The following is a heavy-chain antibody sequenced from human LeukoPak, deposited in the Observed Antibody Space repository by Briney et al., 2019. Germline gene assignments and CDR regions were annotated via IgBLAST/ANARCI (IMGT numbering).Heavy chain of an antibody. CDR1: GYTFTGYY. CDR3: ATGAGDCSGGSCYEGAFDI. Sequence: GASVKVSCKASGYTFTGYYMRWVRQAPGQGLEWMGWINPNSGGTNYAQKFQGWVTMTRDTSISTAYMELSRLRSDDTAVYYCATGAGDCSGGSCYEGAFDIWGQGTMVTVSS. J-gene: IGHJ3*02. CDR2: INPNSGGT. V-gene: IGHV1-2*04. D-gene: IGHD2-15*01.